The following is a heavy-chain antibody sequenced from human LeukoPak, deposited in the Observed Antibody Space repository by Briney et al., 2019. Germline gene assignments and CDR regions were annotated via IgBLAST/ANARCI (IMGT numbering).Heavy chain of an antibody. CDR3: AREVAIFGVVTLDS. CDR1: GGSISSYY. V-gene: IGHV4-4*07. CDR2: IYTSEST. Sequence: SETLSLTCSVSGGSISSYYWSWIRQSAGKGLEWIGRIYTSESTSYNPSLKGRVTMSVDTSKNQFSLKLSSVTAADTAVYYCAREVAIFGVVTLDSWGQGTLVTVSS. D-gene: IGHD3-3*01. J-gene: IGHJ4*02.